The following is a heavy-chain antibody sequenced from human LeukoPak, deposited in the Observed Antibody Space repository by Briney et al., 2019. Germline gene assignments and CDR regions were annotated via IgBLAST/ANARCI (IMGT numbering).Heavy chain of an antibody. Sequence: SGGSLRLSCAASGFTFSSYSMNWVRQAPGKGLEWVSSISSSSSSYIYYADSVKGRFTISRDNAKNPLYLQMNSLRAEDTAVYYCARVVWGWDTAMPTPFDYWGRGTLVTVSS. CDR1: GFTFSSYS. V-gene: IGHV3-21*01. CDR3: ARVVWGWDTAMPTPFDY. J-gene: IGHJ4*02. D-gene: IGHD5-18*01. CDR2: ISSSSSSYI.